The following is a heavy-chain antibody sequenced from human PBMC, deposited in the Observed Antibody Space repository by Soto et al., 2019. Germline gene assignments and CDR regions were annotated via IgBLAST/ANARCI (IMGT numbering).Heavy chain of an antibody. Sequence: QPQLQESGPGLLKPSETLSLTCTVSGASISSSRYYWGWIRQPPGKGLEWIGNIYNNGGTYYNPSLTSRVAISVATSKHQFSQKLNSVTAADTAVYYCVSSPSGSNTWKSPVDFLGQGTLVTVSS. CDR1: GASISSSRYY. V-gene: IGHV4-39*01. J-gene: IGHJ4*02. CDR2: IYNNGGT. CDR3: VSSPSGSNTWKSPVDF. D-gene: IGHD3-10*01.